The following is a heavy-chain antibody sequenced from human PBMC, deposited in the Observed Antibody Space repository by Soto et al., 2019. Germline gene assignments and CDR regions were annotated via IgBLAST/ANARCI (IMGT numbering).Heavy chain of an antibody. V-gene: IGHV1-58*01. CDR2: IVVGRGNT. D-gene: IGHD3-10*01. Sequence: TVKVSCKASGFTVTSSAVQWVRQARGQRLEWIGWIVVGRGNTNYAQKFQERVTITRDMSTSTAYMELSSLRSEDTAVYYCAAETKCGSYYYYGMDVWGQGTTFTVAS. CDR1: GFTVTSSA. J-gene: IGHJ6*02. CDR3: AAETKCGSYYYYGMDV.